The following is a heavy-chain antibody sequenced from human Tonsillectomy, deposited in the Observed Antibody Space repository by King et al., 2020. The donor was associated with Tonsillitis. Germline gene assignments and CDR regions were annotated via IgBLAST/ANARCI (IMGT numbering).Heavy chain of an antibody. CDR1: GFTFSSYA. CDR2: ISGNGGAT. J-gene: IGHJ4*02. Sequence: VQLVESGGALVQPGGSLRLSRGFSGFTFSSYAMSWVRQAPGKGLDWVSAISGNGGATFYADSVKGRFTVSRDNSKSTLYLQMNSLRVEDTAVYYCASRFGEPSRYGWGQGTLVTVSS. CDR3: ASRFGEPSRYG. D-gene: IGHD3-10*01. V-gene: IGHV3-23*04.